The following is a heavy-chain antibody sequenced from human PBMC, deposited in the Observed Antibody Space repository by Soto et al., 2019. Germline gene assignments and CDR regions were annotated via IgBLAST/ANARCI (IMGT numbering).Heavy chain of an antibody. D-gene: IGHD3-9*01. CDR3: ARARSLLRYFDWAHWFDP. CDR1: GGSISSGDYY. J-gene: IGHJ5*02. CDR2: IYYSGST. Sequence: SETLSLTCTVSGGSISSGDYYWSWIRQPPGKGLEWIGYIYYSGSTYYNPSLKSRVTISVDTSKNQFSLKLSSVTAADTAVYYCARARSLLRYFDWAHWFDPWGQGTLVTISS. V-gene: IGHV4-30-4*01.